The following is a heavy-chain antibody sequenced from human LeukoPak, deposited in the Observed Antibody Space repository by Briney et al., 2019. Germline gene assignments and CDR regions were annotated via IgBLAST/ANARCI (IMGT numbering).Heavy chain of an antibody. V-gene: IGHV3-30*18. CDR3: AKDIAAAGPDY. D-gene: IGHD6-13*01. Sequence: PEGSLRLSCAASGFTFSSYGMHWVRQAPGKGLEWVAVISYDGSNKYYADSVKGRFTISRDNSKNTLYLQMNSLRAEDTAVYYCAKDIAAAGPDYWGQGTLVTVSS. CDR1: GFTFSSYG. CDR2: ISYDGSNK. J-gene: IGHJ4*02.